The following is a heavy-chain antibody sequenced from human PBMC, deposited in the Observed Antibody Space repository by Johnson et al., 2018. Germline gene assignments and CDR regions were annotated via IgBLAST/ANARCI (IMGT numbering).Heavy chain of an antibody. CDR2: IWCDGSNK. V-gene: IGHV3-33*01. J-gene: IGHJ6*02. Sequence: QVQLVQSGGGVVQPGRSLRLSCAASGFTFSSHGMHWVRQDPGKGLEWVAVIWCDGSNKYYADSVKGRFTISRDNSNNTLYLQMNSLRAEDTAVYYCARWWTPKIMDVWGQGTTVTVSS. CDR1: GFTFSSHG. D-gene: IGHD2-15*01. CDR3: ARWWTPKIMDV.